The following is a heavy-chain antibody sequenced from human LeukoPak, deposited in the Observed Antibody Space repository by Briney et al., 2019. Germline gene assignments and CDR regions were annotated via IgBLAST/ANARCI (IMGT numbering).Heavy chain of an antibody. D-gene: IGHD1-26*01. CDR1: RFIFSDYW. V-gene: IGHV3-7*01. Sequence: GGSLRLSCAASRFIFSDYWMAWARQAPGERLEWVASINQDGSEKYYVDSVQGRFTISRDNAKTSLYLQLNSLRAEDTALYYCAKLKILLGDSGIYYRPFDMWGRGTMVSVSS. J-gene: IGHJ3*02. CDR2: INQDGSEK. CDR3: AKLKILLGDSGIYYRPFDM.